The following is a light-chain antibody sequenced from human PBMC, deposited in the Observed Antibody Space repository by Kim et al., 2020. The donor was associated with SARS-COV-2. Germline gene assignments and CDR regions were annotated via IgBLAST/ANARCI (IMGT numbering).Light chain of an antibody. Sequence: VSPGQTARITCSGDKLGEKYTCWYQHKSGQSPVVVIYQDNKRPSGMTERFSGSSSGNTATLTISGTQPMDEADYYCQTWDSTTVIFGGGTQLTV. CDR1: KLGEKY. CDR2: QDN. CDR3: QTWDSTTVI. V-gene: IGLV3-1*01. J-gene: IGLJ2*01.